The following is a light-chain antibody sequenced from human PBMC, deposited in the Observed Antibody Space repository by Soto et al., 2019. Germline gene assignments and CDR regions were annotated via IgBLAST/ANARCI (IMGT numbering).Light chain of an antibody. CDR2: LEGSGSY. V-gene: IGLV4-60*03. CDR1: SGHSSYI. Sequence: QAVVTQSSSASASLGSSVKLTCTLSSGHSSYIIAWHQQQPGKAPRYLMKLEGSGSYNKGSGVPDRFSGSSSGADRYLTISNLQAEDEADYYCETWASNPHVVFGGGTQLAVL. CDR3: ETWASNPHVV. J-gene: IGLJ2*01.